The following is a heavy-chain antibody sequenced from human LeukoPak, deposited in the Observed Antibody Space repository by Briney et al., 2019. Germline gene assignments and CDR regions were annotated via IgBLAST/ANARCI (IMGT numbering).Heavy chain of an antibody. J-gene: IGHJ4*02. CDR2: INPSNGDT. V-gene: IGHV1-2*02. D-gene: IGHD6-19*01. CDR1: GYTFSGYY. CDR3: ARVGSSGWYVHPTLDY. Sequence: ASVKVSCKASGYTFSGYYIHWVRQAPGQGLEWMAWINPSNGDTNYAQKFQGRVTMTRDTSISTAYMELTRLISDNTAVYYCARVGSSGWYVHPTLDYWGQGTLVTVSS.